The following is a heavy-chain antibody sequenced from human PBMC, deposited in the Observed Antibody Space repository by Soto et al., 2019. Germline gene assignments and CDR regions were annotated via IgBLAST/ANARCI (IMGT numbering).Heavy chain of an antibody. J-gene: IGHJ4*02. CDR3: ARAGPPQYFDY. CDR1: GGSIISYY. V-gene: IGHV4-59*01. CDR2: IYYSGST. Sequence: KSSETLSLTCTVSGGSIISYYWSWIRQPPGKGLEWIGYIYYSGSTNYNPSLKSRVTISVDTSKNQFSLKLSSVTAADTAVYYCARAGPPQYFDYWGQGALVTVSS.